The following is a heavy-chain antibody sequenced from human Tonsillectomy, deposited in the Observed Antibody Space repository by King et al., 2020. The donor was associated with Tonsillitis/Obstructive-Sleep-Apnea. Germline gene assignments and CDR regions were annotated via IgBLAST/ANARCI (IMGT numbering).Heavy chain of an antibody. CDR1: GGSISSYY. Sequence: QLQESGPGLVKPSETLSLTCTVSGGSISSYYWSWIRQPPGKGLEWVGYIYYSGSTNYNPSLKSRVTIAVDTSKNQFSLKLSSGTAADTAVYYCATMGILLLLGAFDIWGQGTRVTVSA. D-gene: IGHD5-18*01. CDR3: ATMGILLLLGAFDI. CDR2: IYYSGST. V-gene: IGHV4-59*08. J-gene: IGHJ3*02.